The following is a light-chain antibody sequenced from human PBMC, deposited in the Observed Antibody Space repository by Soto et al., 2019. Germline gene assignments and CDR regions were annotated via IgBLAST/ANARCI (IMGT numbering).Light chain of an antibody. CDR1: QNLLYSSNNKDY. Sequence: DIVMTQSPDSLAVSLGERATINCKSSQNLLYSSNNKDYFAWYQQRPGQPPKLLIYWASTRESGVPDRFSGSGSGSDFTLTIDSLQAEDVAVYYCQQYYLTPYAFGQGTKLEIK. CDR3: QQYYLTPYA. J-gene: IGKJ2*01. V-gene: IGKV4-1*01. CDR2: WAS.